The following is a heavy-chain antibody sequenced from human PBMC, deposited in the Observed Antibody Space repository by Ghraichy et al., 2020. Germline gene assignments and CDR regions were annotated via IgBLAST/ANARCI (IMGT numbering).Heavy chain of an antibody. D-gene: IGHD6-19*01. CDR1: GFNFNYFT. CDR3: AREKEGGSDYFDF. J-gene: IGHJ4*02. CDR2: ISYDGTYT. V-gene: IGHV3-30-3*01. Sequence: GGSLRLSWAASGFNFNYFTMYWVRQAPGKGLEWVALISYDGTYTEYADSDRGRFTISRDNSKKLLYLQMNSLRVEDSAVYYCAREKEGGSDYFDFWGQGTLVTVSS.